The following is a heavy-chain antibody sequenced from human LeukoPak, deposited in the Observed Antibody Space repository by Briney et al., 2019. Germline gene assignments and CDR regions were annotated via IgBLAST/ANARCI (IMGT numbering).Heavy chain of an antibody. D-gene: IGHD3-16*01. J-gene: IGHJ4*01. CDR3: ARGRRILGGPENAGDFFDF. CDR1: GYTFTGYY. Sequence: GASVKVSCKASGYTFTGYYMHWVRQAPGQGLEWMGWINPNSGGTNYAQKFQGRVTMTRDTSSGTAYLDLSGLTSDDTAVYYCARGRRILGGPENAGDFFDFWGQGTLVIVSS. V-gene: IGHV1-2*02. CDR2: INPNSGGT.